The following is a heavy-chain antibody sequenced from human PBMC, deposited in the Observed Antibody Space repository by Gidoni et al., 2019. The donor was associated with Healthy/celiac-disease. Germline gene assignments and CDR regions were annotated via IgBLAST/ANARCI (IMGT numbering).Heavy chain of an antibody. CDR3: TADYYDSSGYYVDY. CDR1: GFTFSNAW. CDR2: IKSKTDGGTT. V-gene: IGHV3-15*01. J-gene: IGHJ4*02. Sequence: EVQLVESGGGLVKTGGSLRLSCAASGFTFSNAWMRWVRQAPGKGLEWVGRIKSKTDGGTTDYAAPVKGRFTISRDDSKNTLYLQMNSLKTEDTAVYYCTADYYDSSGYYVDYWGQGTLVTVSS. D-gene: IGHD3-22*01.